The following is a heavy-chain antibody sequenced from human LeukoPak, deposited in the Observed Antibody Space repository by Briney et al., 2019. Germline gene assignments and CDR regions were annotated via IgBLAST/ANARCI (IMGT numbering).Heavy chain of an antibody. CDR2: ISWNSGSI. J-gene: IGHJ6*02. CDR3: AKGLDSSSWYGMDV. V-gene: IGHV3-9*01. CDR1: GFTFDDYA. D-gene: IGHD6-13*01. Sequence: PGGSLRLSCAASGFTFDDYAMHWVRQAPGKGLEWVSGISWNSGSIGYADSVKGRFTISRDNAKNSLYLQMNSLRAEDTALYYCAKGLDSSSWYGMDVWGQGTTVTVSS.